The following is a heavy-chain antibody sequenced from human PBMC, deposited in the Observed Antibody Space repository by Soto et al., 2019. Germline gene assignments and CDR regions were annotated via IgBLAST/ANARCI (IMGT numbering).Heavy chain of an antibody. CDR3: AREHGTTFRAIFDS. V-gene: IGHV4-39*02. D-gene: IGHD1-1*01. Sequence: SETLSLTCTVSGGSISSSSYYWGWIRQPPGKGLEWIGSIYYSGSTYYNPSLKSRVTISVDTSKNQFSLKLSSVTAEDTAVYYCAREHGTTFRAIFDSWGQGALVTVSS. J-gene: IGHJ4*02. CDR2: IYYSGST. CDR1: GGSISSSSYY.